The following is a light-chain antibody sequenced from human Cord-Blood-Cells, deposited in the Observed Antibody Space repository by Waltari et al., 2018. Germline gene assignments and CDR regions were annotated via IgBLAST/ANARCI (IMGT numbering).Light chain of an antibody. V-gene: IGLV2-23*02. CDR1: SSAVGRYNL. CDR3: CSYAGSSRV. CDR2: EVS. J-gene: IGLJ1*01. Sequence: QSTLTQPASVSGSPGQSITISCTGTSSAVGRYNLVSWYQQHPGKAPKLVIYEVSKRPAGVSNRFSGSKSGNTASLTIAGRQAEDEAVYCCCSYAGSSRVFWTETKVTVL.